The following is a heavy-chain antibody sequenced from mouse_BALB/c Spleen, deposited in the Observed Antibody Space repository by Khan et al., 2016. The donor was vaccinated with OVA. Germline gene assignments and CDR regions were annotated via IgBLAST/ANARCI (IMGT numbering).Heavy chain of an antibody. CDR1: GFNIKDTY. V-gene: IGHV14-3*02. Sequence: VQLKESGAELVKPGASVKLSCTASGFNIKDTYMHWVKQRPEQGLEWIGRIDPANGNTEYDPKFQAKATITTDTSSNTAYLQRSSLTSEDTAVYYCARWPRGYWGQGTTLTVSS. CDR2: IDPANGNT. J-gene: IGHJ2*01. CDR3: ARWPRGY.